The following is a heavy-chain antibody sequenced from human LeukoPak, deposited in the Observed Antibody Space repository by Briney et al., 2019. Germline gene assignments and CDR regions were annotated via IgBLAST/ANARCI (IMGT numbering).Heavy chain of an antibody. CDR3: ARQSRDRFNGVCYKGGLDY. Sequence: PSETLSLTCTVSGGSISSSSYYWGWIRQPPGKGLEWIGTMYYSGSTYSNPSLKSRVTISVDTSKNQFSLKLRSVTAADTAVYYCARQSRDRFNGVCYKGGLDYWGQGTLVTVSS. V-gene: IGHV4-39*01. J-gene: IGHJ4*02. CDR1: GGSISSSSYY. D-gene: IGHD2-8*01. CDR2: MYYSGST.